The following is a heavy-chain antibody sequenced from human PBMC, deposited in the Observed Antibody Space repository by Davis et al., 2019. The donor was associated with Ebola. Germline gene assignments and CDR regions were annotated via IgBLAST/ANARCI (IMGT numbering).Heavy chain of an antibody. J-gene: IGHJ4*02. CDR1: GFTFSSYS. CDR3: ARGGYSTQGPDY. CDR2: ISSSSSTK. D-gene: IGHD6-13*01. V-gene: IGHV3-48*02. Sequence: GESLKISCAASGFTFSSYSMNWVRQAPGKGLEWVSYISSSSSTKYYADSVKGRFTISRDNAKNSLYLQMNSLTDEDTAVYYCARGGYSTQGPDYWGQGTLVTVSS.